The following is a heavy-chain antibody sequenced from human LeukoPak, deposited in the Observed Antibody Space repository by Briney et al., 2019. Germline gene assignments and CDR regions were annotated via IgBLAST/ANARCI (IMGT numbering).Heavy chain of an antibody. D-gene: IGHD5-18*01. Sequence: SETLSLTCTVSGGSISSGGYYWSWIRQHPGKGLEWIGYIYYSGSTYYNPSLKSRVTTSVDTSKNQFSLKLSSVTAADTAVYYCARGFRDTAMVEDYWGQGTLVTVSS. CDR2: IYYSGST. CDR3: ARGFRDTAMVEDY. J-gene: IGHJ4*02. CDR1: GGSISSGGYY. V-gene: IGHV4-31*03.